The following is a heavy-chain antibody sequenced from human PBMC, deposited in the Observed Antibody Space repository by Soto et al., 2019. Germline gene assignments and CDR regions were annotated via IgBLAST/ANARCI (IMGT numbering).Heavy chain of an antibody. D-gene: IGHD3-22*01. J-gene: IGHJ4*02. CDR3: ARGPRYYESSGYYAGNFDY. CDR1: GFTFSSYG. Sequence: QVQLVESGGGVVQPGRSLRLSCAASGFTFSSYGMHWVRQAPGKGLEWVAVIWYDGSNKYYADSVKGRFTISRDNSKNTLYLQMNSLRGEDTAVYYCARGPRYYESSGYYAGNFDYWGQGTLVTVSS. CDR2: IWYDGSNK. V-gene: IGHV3-33*01.